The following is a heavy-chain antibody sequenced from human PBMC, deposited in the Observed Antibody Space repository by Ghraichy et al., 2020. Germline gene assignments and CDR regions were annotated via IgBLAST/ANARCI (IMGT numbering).Heavy chain of an antibody. J-gene: IGHJ5*02. D-gene: IGHD6-13*01. Sequence: GGSLRLSCAASGFTFGSYAMSWVRQAPGKGLEWVSAISGSGGSTYYADSVNGRFTISRDNSKNTLYVQMNSLRVEDTAVYFCAKSRSSSWPNLFDPWGQGTLVTVSS. CDR1: GFTFGSYA. V-gene: IGHV3-23*01. CDR3: AKSRSSSWPNLFDP. CDR2: ISGSGGST.